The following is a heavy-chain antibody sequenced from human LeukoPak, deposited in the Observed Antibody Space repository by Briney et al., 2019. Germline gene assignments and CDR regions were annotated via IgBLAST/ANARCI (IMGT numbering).Heavy chain of an antibody. Sequence: ASVKVSCKASGYTFTSYAMHWVRQAPGQRLEWMGWINAGNGNTKYSQKFQGRVTITRDTSASTAYMELSSLRSEDTAVYYCARGFGPIAYYYGMDVWGQGPTVTVSS. D-gene: IGHD3-10*01. CDR3: ARGFGPIAYYYGMDV. CDR1: GYTFTSYA. J-gene: IGHJ6*02. CDR2: INAGNGNT. V-gene: IGHV1-3*01.